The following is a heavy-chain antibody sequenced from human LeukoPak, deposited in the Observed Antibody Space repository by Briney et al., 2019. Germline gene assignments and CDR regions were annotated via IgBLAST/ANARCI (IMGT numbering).Heavy chain of an antibody. Sequence: ASVKVSCKASGGTFSSYAISWVRQAPGQGLEWMGGIIPIFGTANYAQKFQGRVTITADESTSTAYMELSSLRSEDTAVYYCARRQDYYDSSGYEAWGQGTLVTVSS. V-gene: IGHV1-69*13. CDR3: ARRQDYYDSSGYEA. D-gene: IGHD3-22*01. CDR2: IIPIFGTA. CDR1: GGTFSSYA. J-gene: IGHJ5*02.